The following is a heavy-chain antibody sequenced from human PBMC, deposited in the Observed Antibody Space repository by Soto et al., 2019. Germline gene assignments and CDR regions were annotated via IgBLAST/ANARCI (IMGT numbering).Heavy chain of an antibody. CDR2: IGNVGDT. J-gene: IGHJ3*02. V-gene: IGHV3-23*01. D-gene: IGHD3-16*01. CDR1: GFSFSNYA. CDR3: QGGDSRQGLGFAI. Sequence: PGGSLRLSCIASGFSFSNYAMSWVRQAPGKGLEWVSCIGNVGDTYYADSVRGRITISRDNAKYAVYLQMNSLRAEDTAVYYCQGGDSRQGLGFAIWGKGAVVTVSS.